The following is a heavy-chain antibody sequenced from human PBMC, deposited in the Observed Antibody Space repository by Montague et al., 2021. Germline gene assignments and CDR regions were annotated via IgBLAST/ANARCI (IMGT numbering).Heavy chain of an antibody. CDR3: ARYTFLIAAAGLFDY. CDR2: NK. J-gene: IGHJ4*02. D-gene: IGHD6-13*01. Sequence: NKYYADSVKGRFTISRDNSKNTLYLQMNSLRAEDTAVYYCARYTFLIAAAGLFDYCAQGTLVTVSA. V-gene: IGHV3-33*01.